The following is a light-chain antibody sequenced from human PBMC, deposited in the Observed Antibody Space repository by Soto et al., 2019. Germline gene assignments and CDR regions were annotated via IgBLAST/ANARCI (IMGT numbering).Light chain of an antibody. CDR3: PSYDSSLSGQV. V-gene: IGLV1-40*01. CDR1: SSNIGAGCD. Sequence: QSVLTQPPSVSGAPGQRVTISCTGSSSNIGAGCDVHWYQQLPGTAPKLLIYGNSNRPSGVPDRFSGSKFGTSAALAITGLQAEDEATYYWPSYDSSLSGQVFGVGTMLTVL. J-gene: IGLJ2*01. CDR2: GNS.